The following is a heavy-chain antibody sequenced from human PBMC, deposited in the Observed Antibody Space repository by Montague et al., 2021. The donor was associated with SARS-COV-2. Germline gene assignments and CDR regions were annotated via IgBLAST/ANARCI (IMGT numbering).Heavy chain of an antibody. J-gene: IGHJ4*02. D-gene: IGHD3-3*01. V-gene: IGHV4-38-2*02. CDR1: GFSISSGNY. CDR2: RYQNGAT. CDR3: ARSGVGIFDFSYFDS. Sequence: SETLSLTYSVSGFSISSGNYWGWIRQTPGKGLEWIGSRYQNGATYYSPSLKRPVTILLDTSKNQFSLSLTSVTAADTAVYYCARSGVGIFDFSYFDSWGQGSLVIVSS.